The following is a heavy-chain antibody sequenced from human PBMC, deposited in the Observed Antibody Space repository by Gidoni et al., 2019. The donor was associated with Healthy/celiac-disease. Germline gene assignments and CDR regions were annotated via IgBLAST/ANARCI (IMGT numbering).Heavy chain of an antibody. D-gene: IGHD2-15*01. CDR3: ARVPARCSGGSCYSSDAFDI. Sequence: QVQLQQWGAGLLKPSETLSLTCAVYGGSFSGYYWSWIRQPPGKGLEWIGEINHSGSTNYNPSLKSRVTISVDTSKNQFSLKLSSVTAADTAVYYCARVPARCSGGSCYSSDAFDIWGQGTMVTVSS. CDR2: INHSGST. CDR1: GGSFSGYY. V-gene: IGHV4-34*01. J-gene: IGHJ3*02.